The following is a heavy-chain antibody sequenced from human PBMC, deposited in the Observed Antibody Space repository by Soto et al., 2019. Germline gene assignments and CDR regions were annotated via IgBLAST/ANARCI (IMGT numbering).Heavy chain of an antibody. CDR3: ARTEKYCSGGSCYSVGWFDP. CDR1: GGSISSGDYY. CDR2: IYYSGST. D-gene: IGHD2-15*01. V-gene: IGHV4-30-4*01. Sequence: SETLSLTCTVSGGSISSGDYYWSWIRKPPGKGLEWIGYIYYSGSTYYNPSLKSRVTISVDTSKNQFSLKLSSVTVADMAVYYCARTEKYCSGGSCYSVGWFDPWGQGTLVTVSS. J-gene: IGHJ5*02.